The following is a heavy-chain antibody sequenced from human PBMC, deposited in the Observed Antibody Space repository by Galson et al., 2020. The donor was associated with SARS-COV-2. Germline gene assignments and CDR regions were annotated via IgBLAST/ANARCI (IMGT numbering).Heavy chain of an antibody. D-gene: IGHD4-4*01. CDR2: IYTSGNT. CDR3: AMSAGDRDDYMQRALGF. V-gene: IGHV4-61*02. CDR1: GGSISSGNNF. Sequence: SETLSLTCTVSGGSISSGNNFWSWIRQPAGKGLEWIGRIYTSGNTNYNPSLKSRVTISIDTSKNQHSLNLTSVTAADTAVYYCAMSAGDRDDYMQRALGFWGQGTLVTVSS. J-gene: IGHJ4*02.